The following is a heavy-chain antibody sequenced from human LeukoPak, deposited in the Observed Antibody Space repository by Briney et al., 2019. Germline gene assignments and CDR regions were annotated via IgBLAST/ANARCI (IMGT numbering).Heavy chain of an antibody. CDR3: ARDSGDRPQAVGYFFDY. V-gene: IGHV3-7*01. CDR1: GFSFGTHW. D-gene: IGHD7-27*01. Sequence: GGSLRLSCAASGFSFGTHWMAWVRQPPGAGPEWVANIKQDETETYYADAVRGRFTITRDNAKNSLYLQMDNLRGEDTAVYYCARDSGDRPQAVGYFFDYWGQGSLVTVSS. CDR2: IKQDETET. J-gene: IGHJ4*02.